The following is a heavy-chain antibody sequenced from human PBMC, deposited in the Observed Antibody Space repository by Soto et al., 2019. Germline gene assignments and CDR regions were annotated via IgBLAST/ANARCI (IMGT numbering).Heavy chain of an antibody. D-gene: IGHD6-13*01. V-gene: IGHV4-59*01. CDR2: IYHSGST. Sequence: WETLTLTCTFSDVSINSYYWSCIRHPPGEPLEWIGCIYHSGSTNYNPSLKSRVTISVDTSKNQVTLRVNSVTAADTAMYYCARPQQIGSSGGAFDSWGQGTMVSVS. CDR3: ARPQQIGSSGGAFDS. J-gene: IGHJ3*02. CDR1: DVSINSYY.